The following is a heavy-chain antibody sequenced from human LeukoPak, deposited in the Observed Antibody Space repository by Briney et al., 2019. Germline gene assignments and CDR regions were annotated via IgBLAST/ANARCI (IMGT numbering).Heavy chain of an antibody. CDR3: ARVLAVAGLYYFDY. V-gene: IGHV3-30*04. Sequence: GRSLRLSCAASGFTFSSYAMHWVRQAPGKGLEWVAVISYDGGNKYYADSVKGRFTISRDNSKNTLYLQMNSLRAEDTAVYYCARVLAVAGLYYFDYWGQGTLVTVSS. D-gene: IGHD6-19*01. CDR2: ISYDGGNK. CDR1: GFTFSSYA. J-gene: IGHJ4*02.